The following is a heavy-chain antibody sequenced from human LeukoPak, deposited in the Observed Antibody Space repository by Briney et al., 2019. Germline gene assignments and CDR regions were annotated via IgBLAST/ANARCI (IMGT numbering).Heavy chain of an antibody. J-gene: IGHJ4*02. CDR1: GFTFSRYA. Sequence: GGSLRLSCAASGFTFSRYAMSWVRQAPGKGLEWVSDIIDNGGTTYYADSAKGRFTISRDNSKNTLYLQMNSLRAEDTAVYYCAKGSYGSGSYYNLGFDQWGQGTLVTVSS. CDR3: AKGSYGSGSYYNLGFDQ. CDR2: IIDNGGTT. V-gene: IGHV3-23*01. D-gene: IGHD3-10*01.